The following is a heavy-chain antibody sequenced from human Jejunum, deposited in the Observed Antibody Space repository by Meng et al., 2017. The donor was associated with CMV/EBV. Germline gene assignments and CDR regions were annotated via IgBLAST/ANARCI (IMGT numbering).Heavy chain of an antibody. V-gene: IGHV1-69*11. D-gene: IGHD2-15*01. CDR1: GGTFSGYA. CDR3: ARGTVAYCSGGRCHYSY. CDR2: IIPILGTV. Sequence: QVQLVQSGAEVKKPGSSVKVSCKASGGTFSGYAITWVRQAPGQGLEWMGGIIPILGTVNYAQKFRGRVTLTADESTSTVYMELSSLRSEDTAIYYCARGTVAYCSGGRCHYSYWGQGTLVTVSS. J-gene: IGHJ4*02.